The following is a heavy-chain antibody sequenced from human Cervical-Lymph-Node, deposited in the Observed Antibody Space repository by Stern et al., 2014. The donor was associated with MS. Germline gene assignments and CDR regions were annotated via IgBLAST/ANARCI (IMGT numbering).Heavy chain of an antibody. J-gene: IGHJ5*02. V-gene: IGHV1-2*02. CDR1: GYTFNDYY. CDR3: FDP. CDR2: IHPKSGDT. Sequence: VQLVQSGAEVKKPGASVKVSCEASGYTFNDYYLHWVRQAPGQGLEKMGWIHPKSGDTKYVQNFQGSVAMTRDTSTSTVFMELSRLTSDDTAVYYRFDPWGQGTLVIVSS.